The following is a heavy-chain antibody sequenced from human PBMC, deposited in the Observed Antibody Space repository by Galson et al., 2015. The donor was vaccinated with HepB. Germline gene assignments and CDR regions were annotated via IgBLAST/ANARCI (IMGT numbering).Heavy chain of an antibody. J-gene: IGHJ6*03. V-gene: IGHV6-1*01. D-gene: IGHD6-19*01. CDR3: ARVCGIAVAGTFSGYYYMDV. CDR2: TYYRSKWYN. Sequence: CAISGDSVSSNSAAWNWIRQSPSRGLEWLGRTYYRSKWYNDYAVSVKSRITINPDTSKNQFSLQLNSVTPEDTAVYYCARVCGIAVAGTFSGYYYMDVWGKGTTVTVSS. CDR1: GDSVSSNSAA.